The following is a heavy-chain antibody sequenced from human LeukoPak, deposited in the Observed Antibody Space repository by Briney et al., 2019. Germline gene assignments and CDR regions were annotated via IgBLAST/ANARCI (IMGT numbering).Heavy chain of an antibody. J-gene: IGHJ4*02. CDR1: GFTFSSYA. CDR2: ISYDGSNK. CDR3: ARGSGEQWLAYYFDY. Sequence: GRSLRLSCAASGFTFSSYAMHWVRQAPGKGLEWVAVISYDGSNKYYADSVKGRFTISRDNSKNTLYLQMNSLRAEDTAVYYCARGSGEQWLAYYFDYWGQGTLVTVSS. D-gene: IGHD6-19*01. V-gene: IGHV3-30-3*01.